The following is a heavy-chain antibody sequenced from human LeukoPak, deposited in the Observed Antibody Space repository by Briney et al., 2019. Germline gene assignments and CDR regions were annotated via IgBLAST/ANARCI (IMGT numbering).Heavy chain of an antibody. V-gene: IGHV4-61*02. J-gene: IGHJ5*02. D-gene: IGHD3-3*01. Sequence: PSETLSLTCTVSGGSISSGSYFWSWIRQPAGKGLEWIGRIYTSGSTNYNPSLKSRVTISVDTSKNQFSLKLSSVTAADTAVYYCARASTLPSTQNDFWSGYYRNWFDPWGQGTLVTVSS. CDR3: ARASTLPSTQNDFWSGYYRNWFDP. CDR1: GGSISSGSYF. CDR2: IYTSGST.